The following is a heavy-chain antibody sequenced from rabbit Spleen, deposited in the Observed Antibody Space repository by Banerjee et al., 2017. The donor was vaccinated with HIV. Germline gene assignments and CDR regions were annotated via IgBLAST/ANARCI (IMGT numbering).Heavy chain of an antibody. V-gene: IGHV1S40*01. CDR1: GFSFSSGYY. Sequence: QSLEESGGDLVKPGASLTLTCTASGFSFSSGYYMCWVRQAPGKGLEWIACIYAGSNDNTYYASWAKGRFTISKASSTTVTLKMTSLTAADTATYFCARNYVNAFDPWGPGTLVTVS. CDR3: ARNYVNAFDP. D-gene: IGHD1-1*01. CDR2: IYAGSNDNT. J-gene: IGHJ2*01.